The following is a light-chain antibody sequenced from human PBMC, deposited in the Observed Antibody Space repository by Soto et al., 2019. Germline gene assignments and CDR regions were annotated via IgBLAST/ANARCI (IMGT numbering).Light chain of an antibody. CDR3: SSYAASNNFYFV. J-gene: IGLJ3*02. CDR2: EVT. Sequence: QSALTQPPSASGSPGQSVAISCTGTSSEVGGYNYVSWYQQYPGRAPKLMIYEVTKRPSGVPDRFSGSKSGNTASLTVSGLQAKHEADYYCSSYAASNNFYFVFGGGTKLTVL. V-gene: IGLV2-8*01. CDR1: SSEVGGYNY.